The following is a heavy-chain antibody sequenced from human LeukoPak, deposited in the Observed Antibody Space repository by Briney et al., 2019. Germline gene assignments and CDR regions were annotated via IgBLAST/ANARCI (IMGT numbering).Heavy chain of an antibody. CDR1: GYTFTSYD. D-gene: IGHD3-10*01. CDR3: ARGKPKITMVRGVPRDDASDI. J-gene: IGHJ3*02. Sequence: ASVKVSCKASGYTFTSYDINWVRQATGQGLEWMGWMNPNSGNTGYAQKFQGRVTITRNTSISTAYMELSSLRSEDTAVYYCARGKPKITMVRGVPRDDASDIWGQGTMVTVSS. CDR2: MNPNSGNT. V-gene: IGHV1-8*03.